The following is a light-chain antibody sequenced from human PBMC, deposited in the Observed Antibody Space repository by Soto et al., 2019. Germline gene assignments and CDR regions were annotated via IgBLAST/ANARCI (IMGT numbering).Light chain of an antibody. Sequence: IQITQNPSTLSASVGDRVIITCRASQSPSTWLGWYQQKPGKAPKLLVFKVSSLESGVPSRFSGSGSGTEFTLTISSLQPDDVATYYCQQYKSYPWTFGQGTNADIK. CDR3: QQYKSYPWT. CDR2: KVS. J-gene: IGKJ1*01. V-gene: IGKV1-5*03. CDR1: QSPSTW.